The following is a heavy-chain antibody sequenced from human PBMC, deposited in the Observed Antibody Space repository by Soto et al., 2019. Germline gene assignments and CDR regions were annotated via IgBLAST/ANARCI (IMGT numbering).Heavy chain of an antibody. V-gene: IGHV3-15*07. CDR2: IKSKTDGGTT. CDR3: TTNVLRFLEWPDYYGMDV. CDR1: GFTFSNAW. J-gene: IGHJ6*02. Sequence: EVQLVESGGGLVKPGGSLRLSCAASGFTFSNAWMNWVRQAPGKGLEWVGRIKSKTDGGTTDYAAPVKGRFTISRDDSKNTLYLQMNSLKTEDTAVYYCTTNVLRFLEWPDYYGMDVWGQGTTVTVSS. D-gene: IGHD3-3*01.